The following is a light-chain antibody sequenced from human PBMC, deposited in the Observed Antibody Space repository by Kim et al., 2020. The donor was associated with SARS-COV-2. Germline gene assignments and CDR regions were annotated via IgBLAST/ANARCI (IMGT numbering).Light chain of an antibody. CDR2: DVS. V-gene: IGLV2-14*04. CDR3: SAYTGADTVV. Sequence: GQSITISCTGTSSLVGDYNYVSWYQQHPDKAPKLMIYDVSERPSGVSNYVSGSKAGNTAFLTISGLQAADEADYYCSAYTGADTVVFGGGTKLTVL. CDR1: SSLVGDYNY. J-gene: IGLJ2*01.